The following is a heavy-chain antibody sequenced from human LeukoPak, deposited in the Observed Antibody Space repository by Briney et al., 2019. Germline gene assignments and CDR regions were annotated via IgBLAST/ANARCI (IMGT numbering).Heavy chain of an antibody. J-gene: IGHJ6*02. CDR3: ARRPYSDTSGRLSDV. CDR1: GFALSIYK. Sequence: GGSLRLSCAASGFALSIYKMNWARQAPGKGREWISYIGSSGSPTHYADSVGGRFTISRDNAKNSLYLQMNSLRDEDTAVYFCARRPYSDTSGRLSDVWGQGTTVTVSS. CDR2: IGSSGSPT. V-gene: IGHV3-48*02. D-gene: IGHD3-22*01.